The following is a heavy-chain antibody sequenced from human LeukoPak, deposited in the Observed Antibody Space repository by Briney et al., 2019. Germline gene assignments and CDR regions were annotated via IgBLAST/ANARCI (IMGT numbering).Heavy chain of an antibody. CDR2: IKQDGSEK. J-gene: IGHJ4*02. V-gene: IGHV3-7*03. CDR3: AKATYGDYSEPFDY. CDR1: GFTFSSYW. Sequence: PGGSLRLSCAASGFTFSSYWMSWVRQAPGKGLEWVANIKQDGSEKYYVDSVKGRFTISRDNAKNSLYLQMNSLRAEDTALYYCAKATYGDYSEPFDYWGQGTLVTVSS. D-gene: IGHD4-17*01.